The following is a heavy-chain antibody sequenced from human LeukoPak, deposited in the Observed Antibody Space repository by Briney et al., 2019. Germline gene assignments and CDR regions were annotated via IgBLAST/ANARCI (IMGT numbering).Heavy chain of an antibody. Sequence: PGGSLTLSCVGSGFTFTNHQMNWVRQAPGKGLEWVANIKQDGSEKYYVDSVKGRFTISRDNAKNSLYLQMNSLRAEDTAVYYCAREESDGDYVWGYGYFDYWGQGTLVTVSS. J-gene: IGHJ4*02. CDR3: AREESDGDYVWGYGYFDY. D-gene: IGHD3-16*01. V-gene: IGHV3-7*05. CDR2: IKQDGSEK. CDR1: GFTFTNHQ.